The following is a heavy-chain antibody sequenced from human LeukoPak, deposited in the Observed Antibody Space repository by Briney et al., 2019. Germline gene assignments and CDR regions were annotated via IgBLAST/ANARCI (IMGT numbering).Heavy chain of an antibody. CDR2: MNTKSGNT. Sequence: ASVKASCKASGYTFTRYDINWVRQATGQGLEWMGWMNTKSGNTGHAQKFQGRVTITRDTSISTVYMELSSLSSEDTAVYFCARVDGSADYWGQGTLVTVSS. J-gene: IGHJ4*02. D-gene: IGHD3-22*01. CDR3: ARVDGSADY. V-gene: IGHV1-8*03. CDR1: GYTFTRYD.